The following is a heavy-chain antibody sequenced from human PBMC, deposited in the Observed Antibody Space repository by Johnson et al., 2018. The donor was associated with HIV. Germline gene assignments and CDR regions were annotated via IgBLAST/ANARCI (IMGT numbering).Heavy chain of an antibody. CDR3: ASPDYERYCGAFDI. D-gene: IGHD2-21*01. V-gene: IGHV3-30*14. J-gene: IGHJ3*02. Sequence: QEQLVESGGGVVQPGRSLRLSCAASGFTFSSYAMHWVRQAPGKGLEWVAVISYDGSNKYYADSVKGRFTISRDNSKNTLYLQMNSLRAEDTAVYYCASPDYERYCGAFDIWGQGTMVTVSS. CDR2: ISYDGSNK. CDR1: GFTFSSYA.